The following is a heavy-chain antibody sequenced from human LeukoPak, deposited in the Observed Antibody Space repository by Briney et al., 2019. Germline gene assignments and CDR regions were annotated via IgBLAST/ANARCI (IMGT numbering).Heavy chain of an antibody. Sequence: SETLSLTCTVSGGSISCSYWSWIRQPPGKGLEWIGYIYYSGSTNYNPSLKSRVTISVDTSKNQFSLKLSSVTAADTAVYYCARHPDYGGNFDSWGQGTLVTVSS. CDR2: IYYSGST. J-gene: IGHJ4*02. CDR3: ARHPDYGGNFDS. V-gene: IGHV4-59*08. D-gene: IGHD4-23*01. CDR1: GGSISCSY.